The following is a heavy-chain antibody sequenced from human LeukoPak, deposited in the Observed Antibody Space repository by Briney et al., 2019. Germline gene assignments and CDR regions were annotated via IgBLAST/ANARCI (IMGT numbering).Heavy chain of an antibody. CDR3: ARSELLWFGGVNSGFDY. CDR2: IYYSGST. Sequence: SETLSLTCTVSGGSISSYYWSWIRQPPGKGLEWIGYIYYSGSTNYNPSLKSRVTISVDTSENQFSLKLSSVTAADTAVYYCARSELLWFGGVNSGFDYWGQGTLVTVSS. V-gene: IGHV4-59*01. CDR1: GGSISSYY. D-gene: IGHD3-10*01. J-gene: IGHJ4*02.